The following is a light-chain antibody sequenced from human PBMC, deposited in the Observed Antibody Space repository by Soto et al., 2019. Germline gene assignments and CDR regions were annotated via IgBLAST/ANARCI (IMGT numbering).Light chain of an antibody. Sequence: DIQMTQSPSSLSASVGDRVTITCRASQSISNYLNWYQQRPGKAPNLLIYGASRLQSGVPSRFSGSGSGTDFTLSISSLQPEDFATYHCQQTYSSHETFGQGTKLEIK. CDR2: GAS. J-gene: IGKJ2*01. V-gene: IGKV1-39*01. CDR1: QSISNY. CDR3: QQTYSSHET.